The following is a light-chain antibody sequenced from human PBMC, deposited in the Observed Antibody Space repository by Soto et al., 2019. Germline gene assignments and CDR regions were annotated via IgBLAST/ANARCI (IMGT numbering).Light chain of an antibody. J-gene: IGLJ1*01. Sequence: QSALTQPASVSGSPGQSITISCVGTSGDIGDYNYVSWYQQHPGKVPKVIIYDVSNRPSGVSYRFSGTKSGNTASLTVSGLQAEDEADYYCCSYTRSGTIIFGPGTKLTVL. CDR1: SGDIGDYNY. V-gene: IGLV2-14*01. CDR2: DVS. CDR3: CSYTRSGTII.